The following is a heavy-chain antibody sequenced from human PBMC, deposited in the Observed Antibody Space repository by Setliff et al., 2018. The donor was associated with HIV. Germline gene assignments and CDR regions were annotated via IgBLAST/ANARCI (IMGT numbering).Heavy chain of an antibody. Sequence: GASVKVSCKASGYSFTGYYIHWMRQAPGQGPEWLGWINPNSGGTNYAQKFQGRVTMTRDTSISTASMDLRSLRSDDTAFYYCARGGQSALRYFDWLPEGEYFHHWGQGTLVTVSS. J-gene: IGHJ1*01. CDR1: GYSFTGYY. CDR3: ARGGQSALRYFDWLPEGEYFHH. CDR2: INPNSGGT. V-gene: IGHV1-2*02. D-gene: IGHD3-9*01.